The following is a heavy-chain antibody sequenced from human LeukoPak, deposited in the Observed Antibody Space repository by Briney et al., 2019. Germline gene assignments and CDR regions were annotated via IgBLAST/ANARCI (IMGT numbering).Heavy chain of an antibody. Sequence: GGSLRLSCAASGFTFSSYGMHWVRQAPGKGLDWVAFIQYDGTNKYYSDSVKGRFTISRDNSKNTLYLQMNSLRAEDTAVYYCGKGPGNNDFPLFDYWGQGTLVTVSS. J-gene: IGHJ4*02. CDR3: GKGPGNNDFPLFDY. CDR1: GFTFSSYG. CDR2: IQYDGTNK. D-gene: IGHD3-3*01. V-gene: IGHV3-30*02.